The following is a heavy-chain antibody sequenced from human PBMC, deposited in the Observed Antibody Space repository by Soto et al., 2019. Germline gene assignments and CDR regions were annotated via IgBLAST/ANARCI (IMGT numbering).Heavy chain of an antibody. J-gene: IGHJ4*02. V-gene: IGHV3-48*01. CDR1: GFTFSSYS. D-gene: IGHD3-3*01. CDR2: ISSSSSTI. CDR3: ARDGKNTYYDFWSGYWTDY. Sequence: GGSLRLSCAASGFTFSSYSMNWVRQAPGKGLEWVSYISSSSSTIYYADSVKGRFTISRDNAKNSLYLQMNSLRAEDTAVYYCARDGKNTYYDFWSGYWTDYWGQRTLVTVSS.